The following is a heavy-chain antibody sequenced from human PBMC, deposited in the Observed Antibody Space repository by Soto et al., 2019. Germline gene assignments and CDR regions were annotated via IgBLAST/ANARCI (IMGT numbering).Heavy chain of an antibody. Sequence: EVQLLESGGGLVQPGGSLRLSCAASGFTFSSYAMSWVRQAPGKGLEWVXAISGSGGSTYYADSVKGRFTISRDNSKXXXXXXXXXXXXXXXXXXXXXXXXXXXXXXXGRYFDYWGQGTLVTVSS. CDR3: XXXXXXXXXXXGRYFDY. CDR1: GFTFSSYA. V-gene: IGHV3-23*01. J-gene: IGHJ4*02. CDR2: ISGSGGST.